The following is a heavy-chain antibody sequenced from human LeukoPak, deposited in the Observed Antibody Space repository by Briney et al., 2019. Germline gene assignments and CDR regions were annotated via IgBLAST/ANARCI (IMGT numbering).Heavy chain of an antibody. CDR2: IIPIFGTA. D-gene: IGHD1-14*01. J-gene: IGHJ3*02. V-gene: IGHV1-69*06. Sequence: SVKVSCKASGGTFSSYAISWVRQAPGQGLEWMGGIIPIFGTANYAQKFQGRVTITADKSTSTAYMELSSLRSEDTAVYYCXRPRKPIPTDAFDIWGQGTMVTVSS. CDR1: GGTFSSYA. CDR3: XRPRKPIPTDAFDI.